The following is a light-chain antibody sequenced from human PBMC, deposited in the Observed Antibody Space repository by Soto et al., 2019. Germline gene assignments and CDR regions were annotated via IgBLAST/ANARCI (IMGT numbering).Light chain of an antibody. Sequence: DIQMTQSPPTLSASVGDRFTMTCRASQSISSWLAWYQQRPGKAPNRLIYKASKLQSGVPARCSGSGSGTGFTLTIISLQPDDFSTYYCQQYNTYSWTFGQGTKVDIK. V-gene: IGKV1-5*03. CDR2: KAS. CDR3: QQYNTYSWT. CDR1: QSISSW. J-gene: IGKJ1*01.